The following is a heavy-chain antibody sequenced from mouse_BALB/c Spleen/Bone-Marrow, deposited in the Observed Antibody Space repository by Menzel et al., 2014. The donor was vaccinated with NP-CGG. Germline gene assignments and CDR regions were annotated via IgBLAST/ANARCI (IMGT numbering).Heavy chain of an antibody. CDR2: INPGSGTT. D-gene: IGHD2-10*02. CDR3: ARSEYGSSDY. V-gene: IGHV1-54*01. Sequence: QVQLQQSGTELVRPGTSVKVSCKASGYAFTNYLIEWIKRRPGQGLEWIGVINPGSGTTNYNEKFKGKATLTADKSSTTAYMQLSSLTSDDSAVYFCARSEYGSSDYWGQGTTLTVSS. CDR1: GYAFTNYL. J-gene: IGHJ2*01.